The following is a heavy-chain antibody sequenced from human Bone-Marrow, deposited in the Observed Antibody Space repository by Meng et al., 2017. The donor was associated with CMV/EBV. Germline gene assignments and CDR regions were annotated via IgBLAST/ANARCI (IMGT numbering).Heavy chain of an antibody. J-gene: IGHJ6*02. CDR1: GGSFSGYY. CDR3: ARGGYDFWSGYARLGHYGMDV. Sequence: SETLSLTCAVYGGSFSGYYWSWIRQPPGKGLEWIGEINHSGSTNYNPSLKSRVTISVDTSKNQFSLKLSSVTAADTAVYYCARGGYDFWSGYARLGHYGMDVWGQGTTVTVSS. CDR2: INHSGST. V-gene: IGHV4-34*01. D-gene: IGHD3-3*01.